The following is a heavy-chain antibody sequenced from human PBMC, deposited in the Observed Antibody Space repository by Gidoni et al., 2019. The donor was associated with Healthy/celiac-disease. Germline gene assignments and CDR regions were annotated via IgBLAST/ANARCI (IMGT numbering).Heavy chain of an antibody. V-gene: IGHV4-61*02. Sequence: QVQVQESGPGLVKPSQPLSLTSTCPGGSISSARYYWRWIRQPAGKGLEWIGRIYTSGSTNYNPSLKSRVTISVDTSKNQFSLKLSSVTAADTAVYYCARSCSSTSCPPLYYYYGMDVWGQGTTVTVSS. CDR1: GGSISSARYY. J-gene: IGHJ6*02. D-gene: IGHD2-2*01. CDR3: ARSCSSTSCPPLYYYYGMDV. CDR2: IYTSGST.